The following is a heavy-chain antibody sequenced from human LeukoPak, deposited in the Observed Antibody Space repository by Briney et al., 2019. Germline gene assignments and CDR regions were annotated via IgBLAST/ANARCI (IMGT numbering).Heavy chain of an antibody. CDR3: ARGVGAIAYFDY. CDR1: GGTFSSYA. J-gene: IGHJ4*02. Sequence: GASVKVSCKASGGTFSSYAISWVRQAPGQGLEWMGGIIPIFGTANYAQKFQGRVTITTDESTSTAYMELSSLRSEDTAVYYCARGVGAIAYFDYWGQGTLVTVSS. CDR2: IIPIFGTA. V-gene: IGHV1-69*05. D-gene: IGHD1-26*01.